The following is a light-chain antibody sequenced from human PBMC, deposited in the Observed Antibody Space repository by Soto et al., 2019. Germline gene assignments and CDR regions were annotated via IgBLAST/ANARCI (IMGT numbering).Light chain of an antibody. J-gene: IGLJ1*01. CDR2: EVR. Sequence: QSVLTQPASVSGSPGQSITISCTGTSSDVGAYDFVSWYQQYPDKAPKLMIYEVRNRPSGVSNRFSGSKSVNTATLTISGLQAEDEADYYCSSYTTSSTRVFGTGTKVTVL. CDR3: SSYTTSSTRV. CDR1: SSDVGAYDF. V-gene: IGLV2-14*03.